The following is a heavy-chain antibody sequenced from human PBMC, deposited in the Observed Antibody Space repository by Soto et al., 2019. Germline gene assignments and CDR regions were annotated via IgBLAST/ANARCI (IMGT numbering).Heavy chain of an antibody. Sequence: EVQLLESGGGLVQPGGSLRLSCAASGFTFSSYAMTWVRQAPGKGLEWVSGISGGGGSTYYADSVKGRFTISRHNSKNTFCLQMSSLRAEDTAVYYCAKDRTTVDSHYGMDVWGQGPRVNVSS. CDR2: ISGGGGST. J-gene: IGHJ6*02. V-gene: IGHV3-23*01. D-gene: IGHD1-1*01. CDR1: GFTFSSYA. CDR3: AKDRTTVDSHYGMDV.